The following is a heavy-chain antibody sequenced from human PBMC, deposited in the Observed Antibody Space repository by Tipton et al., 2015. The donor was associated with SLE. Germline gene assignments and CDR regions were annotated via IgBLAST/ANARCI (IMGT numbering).Heavy chain of an antibody. V-gene: IGHV1-18*01. D-gene: IGHD6-19*01. CDR2: ISAYNGNT. Sequence: QSGAEVKKPGSSVKVSCKASGGTFSSYAISWVRQAPGQGLEWMGWISAYNGNTNYAQKVQDRVTMTTDTSTSTAYMELRSLRSDDTAVYYCARQISGKGYFDYWGQGTLVTVSS. CDR1: GGTFSSYA. CDR3: ARQISGKGYFDY. J-gene: IGHJ4*02.